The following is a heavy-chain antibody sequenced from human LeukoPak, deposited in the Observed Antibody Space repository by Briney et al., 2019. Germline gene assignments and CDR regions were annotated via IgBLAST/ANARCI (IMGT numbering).Heavy chain of an antibody. CDR1: GFTFSSYR. CDR3: AREGSGVAGHFDY. Sequence: SGGSLRLSCAASGFTFSSYRMNWVRRAPGKGLEWVSSISSSSSYIYYADSVKGRFTISRDNAKNSLYLQMNSLRAEDTAVYYCAREGSGVAGHFDYWGQGTQVTVSS. J-gene: IGHJ4*02. D-gene: IGHD6-19*01. V-gene: IGHV3-21*01. CDR2: ISSSSSYI.